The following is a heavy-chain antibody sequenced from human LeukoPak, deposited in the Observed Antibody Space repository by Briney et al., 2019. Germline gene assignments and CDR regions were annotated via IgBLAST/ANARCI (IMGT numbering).Heavy chain of an antibody. Sequence: SETLSLTCTVSGDSIGNSYWSWIRQPPGKGLEWIGRIYTSGSTNYNPSLKSRVTMSVDTSKNQFSLKLSSVTAADTAVYYCARGRYIYGSPDDAFDIWGQGTMVTVSS. J-gene: IGHJ3*02. D-gene: IGHD5-18*01. V-gene: IGHV4-4*07. CDR3: ARGRYIYGSPDDAFDI. CDR1: GDSIGNSY. CDR2: IYTSGST.